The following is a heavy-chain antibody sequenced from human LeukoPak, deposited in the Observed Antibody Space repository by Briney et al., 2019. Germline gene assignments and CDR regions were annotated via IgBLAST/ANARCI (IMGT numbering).Heavy chain of an antibody. V-gene: IGHV3-30*04. Sequence: PGGSLRLSCAASGFTFSSYAMHWVRQAPGKGLEWVAVISYDGSNKYYADSVKGRFTISRDNSKNTLYLQMNSLRAEDTAVYYCARNVVEWELLLYYFDYWGQGTLVTVSS. CDR2: ISYDGSNK. D-gene: IGHD1-26*01. CDR1: GFTFSSYA. CDR3: ARNVVEWELLLYYFDY. J-gene: IGHJ4*02.